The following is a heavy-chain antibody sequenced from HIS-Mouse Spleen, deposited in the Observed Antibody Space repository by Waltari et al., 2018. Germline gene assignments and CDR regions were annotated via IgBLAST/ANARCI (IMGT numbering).Heavy chain of an antibody. Sequence: QLQLQESGPGLVKPSETLSLTCTVSGGSISSSSYYWGWIRQPPGKGLEGIGSIYYSGTTYYHPSLKSRVTRSVDTSKTQFSLKLSSVTAADTAVYYCAREIPYSSSWYDWYFDLWGRGTLVTVSS. CDR1: GGSISSSSYY. V-gene: IGHV4-39*07. CDR2: IYYSGTT. J-gene: IGHJ2*01. D-gene: IGHD6-13*01. CDR3: AREIPYSSSWYDWYFDL.